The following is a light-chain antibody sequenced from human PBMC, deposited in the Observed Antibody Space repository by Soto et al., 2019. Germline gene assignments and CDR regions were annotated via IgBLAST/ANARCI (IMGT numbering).Light chain of an antibody. CDR3: QQYHSWPHT. Sequence: ETVLTQSPATLSVSPGDRATFSCKASQSVTTNLAWYQQKPGQVPRLLIYGAFTRATGIPARFSGSGSGTEFTLSISSLQSEDFAIYHCQQYHSWPHTFGQGTKLEIK. J-gene: IGKJ2*01. CDR1: QSVTTN. CDR2: GAF. V-gene: IGKV3-15*01.